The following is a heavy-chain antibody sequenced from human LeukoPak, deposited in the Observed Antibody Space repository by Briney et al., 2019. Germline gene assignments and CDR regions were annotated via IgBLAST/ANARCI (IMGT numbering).Heavy chain of an antibody. V-gene: IGHV1-46*01. CDR1: GYTLASEY. J-gene: IGHJ4*02. Sequence: ASVKVSCKAAGYTLASEYIYWVWQAPEQRLEWMGIIDPSGGSTSYAQKFQGRVTMTRDTSTGTVYMELSSLRSEDTAVYYCAILVAPFDYWGQGTLVTVSS. CDR2: IDPSGGST. D-gene: IGHD5-12*01. CDR3: AILVAPFDY.